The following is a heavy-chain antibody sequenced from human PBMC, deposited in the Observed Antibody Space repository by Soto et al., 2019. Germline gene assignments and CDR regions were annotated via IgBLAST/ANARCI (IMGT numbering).Heavy chain of an antibody. CDR2: IKSKTDGGTT. V-gene: IGHV3-15*01. D-gene: IGHD3-10*02. Sequence: GGSLRLSCAASGFTFTNAWMSWVRQAPGKGLEWVGRIKSKTDGGTTDYAAPVKGRFTISRDDSKNTLYLQMNSLKNEDTALYFCTTDGATIFFDPRGQGTMVTVSS. CDR3: TTDGATIFFDP. J-gene: IGHJ5*02. CDR1: GFTFTNAW.